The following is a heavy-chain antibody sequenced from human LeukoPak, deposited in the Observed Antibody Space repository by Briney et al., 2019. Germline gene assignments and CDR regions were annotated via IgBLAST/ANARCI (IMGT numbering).Heavy chain of an antibody. CDR1: GFTFNTFW. D-gene: IGHD1-1*01. CDR3: ARGGTFVSDY. Sequence: LPGGPLRLSCAASGFTFNTFWMSWVRQATGKGREWVANINQDGSEKYYVDSMKGRFTVSRDNAKNSLYLQMDSQRAEDTAVYYCARGGTFVSDYWGQGTLVTVSS. J-gene: IGHJ4*02. V-gene: IGHV3-7*01. CDR2: INQDGSEK.